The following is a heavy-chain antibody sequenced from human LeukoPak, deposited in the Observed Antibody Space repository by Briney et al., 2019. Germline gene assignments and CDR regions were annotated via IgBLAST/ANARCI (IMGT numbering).Heavy chain of an antibody. V-gene: IGHV3-23*01. CDR2: ITGSGGNT. D-gene: IGHD6-13*01. CDR1: GFIFSSYS. J-gene: IGHJ6*02. Sequence: GGSLRLSCAASGFIFSSYSMSWVRQAPGKGLEWVSVITGSGGNTYYADSVKGRFTISKDNSKNTVYLQMSSLRVNDTAVYYCAKAASSSWPSYYYGMDVWGQGTTVTVSS. CDR3: AKAASSSWPSYYYGMDV.